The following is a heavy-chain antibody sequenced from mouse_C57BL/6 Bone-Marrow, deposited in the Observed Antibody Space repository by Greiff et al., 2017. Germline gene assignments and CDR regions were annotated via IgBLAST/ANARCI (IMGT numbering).Heavy chain of an antibody. CDR1: GYTFTSYW. Sequence: QVQLQQPGAELVKPGASVKLSCKASGYTFTSYWMQWVKQRPGQGLEWIGEIDPSDSYTNYNQKFKGKATLTVDTSSSTAYMQPSSLTSEGSAVYYCAREGSTDGYFDVWGTGTTVTVSS. V-gene: IGHV1-50*01. CDR3: AREGSTDGYFDV. D-gene: IGHD1-1*01. J-gene: IGHJ1*03. CDR2: IDPSDSYT.